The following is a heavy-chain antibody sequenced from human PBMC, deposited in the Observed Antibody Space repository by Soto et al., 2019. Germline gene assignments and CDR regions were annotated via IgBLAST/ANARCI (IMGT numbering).Heavy chain of an antibody. Sequence: WWSLRLSCSASVFTFSSYGMHWFRQAPGKGLEWVAVISYDGSNKYYADSVKGRFTISRDNSKNTLYLQMNSLRAEDTAVYYCAKGSSRCSSTSCYIYWGQGTLVTVSS. V-gene: IGHV3-30*18. CDR2: ISYDGSNK. J-gene: IGHJ4*02. CDR1: VFTFSSYG. D-gene: IGHD2-2*02. CDR3: AKGSSRCSSTSCYIY.